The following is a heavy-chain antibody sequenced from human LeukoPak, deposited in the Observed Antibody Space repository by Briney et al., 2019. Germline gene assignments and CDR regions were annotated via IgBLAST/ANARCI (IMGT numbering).Heavy chain of an antibody. CDR3: ARDPAVERAVAANWFDR. J-gene: IGHJ5*02. D-gene: IGHD6-19*01. CDR2: ISYDGSNK. Sequence: PGRSLRLSCAASGFTFSSCAMHWVRQAPGKGLEWVAVISYDGSNKYYADSVKGRFTISRDNSKNTLYLQMNSLRAEDTAVYYCARDPAVERAVAANWFDRWGQGTLVTVSS. CDR1: GFTFSSCA. V-gene: IGHV3-30-3*01.